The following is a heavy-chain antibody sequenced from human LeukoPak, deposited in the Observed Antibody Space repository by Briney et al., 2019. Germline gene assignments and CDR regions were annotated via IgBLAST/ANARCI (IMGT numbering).Heavy chain of an antibody. CDR1: GFTFSSYA. V-gene: IGHV3-23*01. Sequence: GGSLRLSCAASGFTFSSYAMSWVRQAPGKGLEWVSAISGSGGSTYYADSVKGRFTISRDNPKNTLYLQMNSLRAEDTAVYCCAKEGGYRSSTSCYTVPFYFDYWGQGTLVTVSS. CDR3: AKEGGYRSSTSCYTVPFYFDY. J-gene: IGHJ4*02. D-gene: IGHD2-2*02. CDR2: ISGSGGST.